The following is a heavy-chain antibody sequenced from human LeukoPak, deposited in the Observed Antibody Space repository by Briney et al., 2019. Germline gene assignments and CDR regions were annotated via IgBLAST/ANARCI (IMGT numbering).Heavy chain of an antibody. J-gene: IGHJ4*02. CDR2: INPNSGGT. V-gene: IGHV1-2*02. D-gene: IGHD6-19*01. CDR1: GYTFTGYY. CDR3: ARGHLSYSSGWYAPLFDY. Sequence: GSSVTVSCKASGYTFTGYYMHWVRQAPRQGVAGMGWINPNSGGTNYAHKLPGRATMTRDTSPSTAYMELSRLRSDDTAVYYCARGHLSYSSGWYAPLFDYWGQGTLVTVSS.